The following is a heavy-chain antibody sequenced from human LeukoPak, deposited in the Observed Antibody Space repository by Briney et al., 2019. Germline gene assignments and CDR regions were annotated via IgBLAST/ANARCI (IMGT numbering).Heavy chain of an antibody. CDR1: GYTFTGYY. D-gene: IGHD1/OR15-1a*01. J-gene: IGHJ4*02. Sequence: ASVKVSCKASGYTFTGYYIHRVRQAPGQGLEWMGWINPNSGGTNYAQKFQGRVTMTRDTSISTAYMELSRLRSDDTAVYYCARASWNMKIDYWGQGTLATVSS. V-gene: IGHV1-2*02. CDR2: INPNSGGT. CDR3: ARASWNMKIDY.